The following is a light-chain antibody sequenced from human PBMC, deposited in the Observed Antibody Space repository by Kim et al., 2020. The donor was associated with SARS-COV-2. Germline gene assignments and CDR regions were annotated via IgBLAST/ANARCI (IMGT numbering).Light chain of an antibody. CDR1: NSNIGSNT. CDR3: AAWDDSLNGPV. CDR2: SEN. J-gene: IGLJ3*02. Sequence: ELTQPPSASGTPWQRVTISCSGSNSNIGSNTVNWYQQLPGTAPKVLIYSENQRPSGVPDRFSGSKSGTSASLGISGLRSEDEADYYCAAWDDSLNGPVFGGGTQLTVL. V-gene: IGLV1-44*01.